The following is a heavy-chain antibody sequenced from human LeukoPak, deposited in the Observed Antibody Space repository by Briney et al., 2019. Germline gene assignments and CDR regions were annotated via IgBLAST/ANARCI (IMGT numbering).Heavy chain of an antibody. V-gene: IGHV1-2*02. J-gene: IGHJ3*02. CDR2: INPNSGGT. D-gene: IGHD2-15*01. CDR3: ARPESGGPREDAFDM. CDR1: GYTFTGYY. Sequence: ASVKVSCKASGYTFTGYYLHWVRQAPGQGLEWMGWINPNSGGTNYAQKFQGRVTMTGDSSISTAYMDLSRLASDDTAVYYCARPESGGPREDAFDMWGQGTMVTVS.